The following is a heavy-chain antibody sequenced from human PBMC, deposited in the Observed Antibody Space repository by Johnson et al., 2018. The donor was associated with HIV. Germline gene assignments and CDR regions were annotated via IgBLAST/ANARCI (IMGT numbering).Heavy chain of an antibody. CDR1: GFTFDDYG. Sequence: VQLVESGGGVVRPGGSLRLSCAASGFTFDDYGMSWVRQAPGKGLEWVSGINWNGGSTGYADSVKGRFTISRDNAKNTLYLQMNSLRAEDTAVYYCARDQRLAAVATDGFDVWGQGTMVTVSS. CDR3: ARDQRLAAVATDGFDV. CDR2: INWNGGST. V-gene: IGHV3-20*04. D-gene: IGHD6-13*01. J-gene: IGHJ3*01.